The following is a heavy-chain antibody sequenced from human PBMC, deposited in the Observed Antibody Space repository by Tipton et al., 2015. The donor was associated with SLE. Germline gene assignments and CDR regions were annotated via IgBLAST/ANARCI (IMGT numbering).Heavy chain of an antibody. D-gene: IGHD2-2*01. J-gene: IGHJ6*02. Sequence: SLRLSCVASGFTFSSYAMSWVRQAPGKGLEWVAVIWYDGSNKYYADSVKGRFTISRDNSKNTLYLQMNSLRAEDTAVYYCASQLAPYYYGMDVWGQGTTVTVSS. CDR2: IWYDGSNK. V-gene: IGHV3-33*08. CDR3: ASQLAPYYYGMDV. CDR1: GFTFSSYA.